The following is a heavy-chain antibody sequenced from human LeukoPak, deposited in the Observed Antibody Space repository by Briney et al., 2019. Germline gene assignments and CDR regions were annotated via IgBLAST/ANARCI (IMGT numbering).Heavy chain of an antibody. CDR1: GFTFSVYS. CDR2: IKQDGSEK. D-gene: IGHD3-10*01. Sequence: GGSLRLSCAASGFTFSVYSMNWVRQAPGKGLEWVANIKQDGSEKYYVDSVKGRFTISRDNAKNSLYLQMNTLRAEDTAVYYCARTPPYRPWSYGGGFDYWGQGALVTVSS. J-gene: IGHJ4*02. CDR3: ARTPPYRPWSYGGGFDY. V-gene: IGHV3-7*01.